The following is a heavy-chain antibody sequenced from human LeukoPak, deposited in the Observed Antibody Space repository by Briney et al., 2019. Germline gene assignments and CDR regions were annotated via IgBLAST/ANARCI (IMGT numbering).Heavy chain of an antibody. CDR2: ISGSGSIS. D-gene: IGHD1-26*01. CDR3: ASDIVGASSDAFDM. CDR1: GFTFTNYA. V-gene: IGHV3-21*01. Sequence: GGSQRLSCTASGFTFTNYAMNWVRQAPGKGLEWVSTISGSGSISYYADSVKGRFTISRDNAKNSLYLQMNSLRAEDTAVYYCASDIVGASSDAFDMWGQGTMVTVSS. J-gene: IGHJ3*02.